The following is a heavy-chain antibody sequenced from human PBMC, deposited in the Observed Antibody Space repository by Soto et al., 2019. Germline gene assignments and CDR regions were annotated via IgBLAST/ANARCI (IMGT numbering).Heavy chain of an antibody. V-gene: IGHV1-8*01. CDR3: ARANYDFWSGYQYYYYYYMDV. J-gene: IGHJ6*03. D-gene: IGHD3-3*01. CDR1: GYTFTSYD. CDR2: MNPNSGNT. Sequence: GASVKVSCKASGYTFTSYDINWVRQATGQGLEWMGWMNPNSGNTGYAQKVQGRVTMTRNTSISTAYMELSSLRSEDTAVYYCARANYDFWSGYQYYYYYYMDVWG.